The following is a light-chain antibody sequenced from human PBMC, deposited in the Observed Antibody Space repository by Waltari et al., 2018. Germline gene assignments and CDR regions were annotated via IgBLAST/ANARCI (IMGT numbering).Light chain of an antibody. Sequence: QSALTQPASVSGSPGQSITISCTGTSSDVGGYNYVSWYQQHPGKAPKLLIYDVSKRPSGVSKRFSGSKSDNTASLTISGLQAEDEADYYCSSYTSSSTYVFGTGTKVTVL. CDR2: DVS. V-gene: IGLV2-14*01. CDR1: SSDVGGYNY. CDR3: SSYTSSSTYV. J-gene: IGLJ1*01.